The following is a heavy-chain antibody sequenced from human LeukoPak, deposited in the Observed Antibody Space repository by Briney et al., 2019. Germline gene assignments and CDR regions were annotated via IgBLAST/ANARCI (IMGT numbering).Heavy chain of an antibody. CDR1: GFTFSSYA. Sequence: AGSLRLSCAASGFTFSSYAMHWVRQAPGKGLEYVSAISSNGGSTYYANSVKGRFTISRDNSKNTLYLQMGSLRAEDMDVYYCARDHIKSGLINDSSGYCRGGQGTLVTVSS. CDR3: ARDHIKSGLINDSSGYCR. D-gene: IGHD3-22*01. J-gene: IGHJ4*02. CDR2: ISSNGGST. V-gene: IGHV3-64*01.